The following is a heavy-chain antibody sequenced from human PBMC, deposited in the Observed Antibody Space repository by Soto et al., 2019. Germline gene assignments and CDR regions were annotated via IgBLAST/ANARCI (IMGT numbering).Heavy chain of an antibody. J-gene: IGHJ4*02. V-gene: IGHV3-7*01. CDR2: IKQDGTEK. CDR3: ASVAI. CDR1: GFTFRNYW. D-gene: IGHD5-12*01. Sequence: EVQLVESGGGLVQPGGSLRLSCAASGFTFRNYWMSWVRQAPGKGLEWVANIKQDGTEKNYVDSVRGRFTISRDNAKNSLDLQMNSLTAEDTVVYYCASVAIRGQGTLVTVSS.